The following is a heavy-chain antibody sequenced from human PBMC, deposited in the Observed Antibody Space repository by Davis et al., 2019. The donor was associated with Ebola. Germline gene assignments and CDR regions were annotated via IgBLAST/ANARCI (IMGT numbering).Heavy chain of an antibody. Sequence: GESLKISCAASGFTFRSYWMTWVRQAPGKGLECVANIKEDGSEMNYGDSVKGRFTISRDNAKNSLYLQMNSLRAEDTALYYCARDANYCRSPICYDVFDIWGQGTMVTVSS. V-gene: IGHV3-7*03. CDR1: GFTFRSYW. CDR3: ARDANYCRSPICYDVFDI. D-gene: IGHD2-2*01. CDR2: IKEDGSEM. J-gene: IGHJ3*02.